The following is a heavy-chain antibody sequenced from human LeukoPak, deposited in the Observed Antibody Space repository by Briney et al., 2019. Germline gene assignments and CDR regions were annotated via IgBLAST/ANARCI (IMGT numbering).Heavy chain of an antibody. CDR3: TRGGATSSWYWFF. J-gene: IGHJ4*02. CDR1: GFTFSSHW. CDR2: INKDGSEQ. D-gene: IGHD6-13*01. V-gene: IGHV3-7*01. Sequence: GFLRLSCAASGFTFSSHWMTWVRQAPGKGPEWVASINKDGSEQYYVDSVKGRFTISRDNAKNSLSLQVSSLRAEDTAVYYCTRGGATSSWYWFFWGQGTLVTVSS.